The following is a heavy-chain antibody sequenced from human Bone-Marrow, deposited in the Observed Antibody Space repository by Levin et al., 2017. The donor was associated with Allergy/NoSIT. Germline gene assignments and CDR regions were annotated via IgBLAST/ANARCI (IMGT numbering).Heavy chain of an antibody. V-gene: IGHV3-33*01. D-gene: IGHD3-9*01. CDR1: GFTFSSYG. Sequence: GGSLRLSCAASGFTFSSYGMHWVRQAPGKGLEWVAVIWYDGSNKYYADSVKGRFTISRDNSKNTLYLQMNSLRAEDTAVYYCARDDILTGLGMDVWGQGTTVTVSS. CDR3: ARDDILTGLGMDV. J-gene: IGHJ6*02. CDR2: IWYDGSNK.